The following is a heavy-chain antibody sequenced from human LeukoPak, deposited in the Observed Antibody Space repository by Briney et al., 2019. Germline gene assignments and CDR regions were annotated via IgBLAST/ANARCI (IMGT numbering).Heavy chain of an antibody. D-gene: IGHD4-17*01. CDR3: TKDPNGDYVGAFDP. J-gene: IGHJ5*02. CDR2: ITGNHGPT. CDR1: GFTFSSFA. Sequence: GGSLGLSCAASGFTFSSFAMTWVRQAPGKGLEWVSFITGNHGPTYNTDSVKGRFTISRDNSQNTLYLQMNSLRAEDTAVYYCTKDPNGDYVGAFDPWGQGTLVTVSS. V-gene: IGHV3-23*01.